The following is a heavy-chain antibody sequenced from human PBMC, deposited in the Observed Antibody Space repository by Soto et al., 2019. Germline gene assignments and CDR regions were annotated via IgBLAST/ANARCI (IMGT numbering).Heavy chain of an antibody. CDR1: GFTFSGYG. Sequence: GGSLRLSCAASGFTFSGYGMHWVRQAPGKGLEWVAVISYDGNNKYYADSVKGRFTISRDNSKDTLYLQMNSLRAEDTAVYYCAKDRGPMVRGVIGQNYYYGMDVWGQGTTVTVSS. V-gene: IGHV3-30*18. D-gene: IGHD3-10*01. J-gene: IGHJ6*02. CDR2: ISYDGNNK. CDR3: AKDRGPMVRGVIGQNYYYGMDV.